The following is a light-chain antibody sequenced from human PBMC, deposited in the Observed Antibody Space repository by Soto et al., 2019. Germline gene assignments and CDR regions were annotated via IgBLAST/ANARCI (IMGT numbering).Light chain of an antibody. J-gene: IGKJ1*01. V-gene: IGKV3-20*01. CDR2: GAS. CDR1: QSVSSSY. CDR3: QQYGSSPPKT. Sequence: EIVLTQSPGNLSLSPGERATLSCRASQSVSSSYLAWYQQKPGQAPRLLIYGASSRATGIPDRFSGSGSGTDFTLTINRLEPEDFAVYYCQQYGSSPPKTFGQGTKVDI.